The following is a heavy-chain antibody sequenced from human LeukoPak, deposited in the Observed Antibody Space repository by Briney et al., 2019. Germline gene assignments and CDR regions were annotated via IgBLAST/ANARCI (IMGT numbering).Heavy chain of an antibody. J-gene: IGHJ4*02. Sequence: SETLSLTCTVSGGSISSYYWSWIRQPAGKGLEWIGRIYTSGSTNYNPSLKSRVTMSVDTSKNQFSLKLSSVTAADTAVYYCARVSDTAMGDYFDCWGQGTLVTVSS. D-gene: IGHD5-18*01. V-gene: IGHV4-4*07. CDR3: ARVSDTAMGDYFDC. CDR1: GGSISSYY. CDR2: IYTSGST.